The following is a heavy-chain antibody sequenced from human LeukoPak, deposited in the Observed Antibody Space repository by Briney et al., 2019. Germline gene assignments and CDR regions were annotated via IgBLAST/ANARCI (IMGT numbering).Heavy chain of an antibody. CDR2: IRQDGNEK. CDR3: ASGGVVGPSTYWFYDL. D-gene: IGHD1-26*01. CDR1: GFTFSRNW. Sequence: GGSLRLSCEASGFTFSRNWMTWVRQAPGKGLEWAANIRQDGNEKYYVDSVKGRFTISRDNAKNSLYLQMNSLRAEDTAVYYCASGGVVGPSTYWFYDLWGRGTRVTVSS. J-gene: IGHJ2*01. V-gene: IGHV3-7*01.